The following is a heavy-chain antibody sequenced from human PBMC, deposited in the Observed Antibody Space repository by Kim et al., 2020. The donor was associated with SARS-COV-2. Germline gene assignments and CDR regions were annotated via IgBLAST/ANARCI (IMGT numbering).Heavy chain of an antibody. CDR1: GGSVSSGSYY. Sequence: SETLSLTCTVSGGSVSSGSYYWSWIRQPPGKGLEWIGYIYYSGSTNYNPSLKSRVTISVDTSKNQFSLKLSSVTAADTAVYYCARAHLPGWLQSTPIDYWGQGTLVTVSS. CDR2: IYYSGST. J-gene: IGHJ4*02. CDR3: ARAHLPGWLQSTPIDY. D-gene: IGHD5-12*01. V-gene: IGHV4-61*01.